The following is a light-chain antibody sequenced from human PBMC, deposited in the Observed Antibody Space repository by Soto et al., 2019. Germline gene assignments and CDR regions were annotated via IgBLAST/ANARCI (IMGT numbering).Light chain of an antibody. J-gene: IGKJ2*01. CDR1: QSVSSSY. CDR3: HQYGSSPYT. V-gene: IGKV3-20*01. CDR2: GAS. Sequence: EIVLTQSPGTLSLSPGERATLSCRSSQSVSSSYVAWYQQKPVQAPRLLMYGASSRATVNPDRFSGRGSGTDFTLTITRMEPADFAVYYCHQYGSSPYTFGPGTKLEIK.